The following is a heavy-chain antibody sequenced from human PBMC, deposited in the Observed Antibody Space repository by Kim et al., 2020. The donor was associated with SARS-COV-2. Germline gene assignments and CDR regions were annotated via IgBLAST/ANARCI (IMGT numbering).Heavy chain of an antibody. D-gene: IGHD2-15*01. J-gene: IGHJ4*02. CDR1: GFTFSTYG. V-gene: IGHV3-30*18. Sequence: GGSLRLSCEASGFTFSTYGMHWVRQAPGKGLDWVAVVGSDGSLQFYADSAKGRFTISRDNSRNTLYLEMSSLRVEDTAVYYCAKEIAGGRPLEHWGQGTL. CDR3: AKEIAGGRPLEH. CDR2: VGSDGSLQ.